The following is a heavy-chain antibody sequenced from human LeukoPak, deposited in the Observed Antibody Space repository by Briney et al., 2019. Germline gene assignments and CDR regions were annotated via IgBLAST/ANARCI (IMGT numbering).Heavy chain of an antibody. D-gene: IGHD1-26*01. CDR2: INTDGSST. CDR1: GFTFSSYW. Sequence: GGSLRLSCAASGFTFSSYWMHWVRQAPGKGLVWVSRINTDGSSTSYADSVKGRFTISRDNAKNTLYMQMKSLRAEDTAVYYCARDHTLGSYFDYWGQGTLVTVSS. J-gene: IGHJ4*02. V-gene: IGHV3-74*01. CDR3: ARDHTLGSYFDY.